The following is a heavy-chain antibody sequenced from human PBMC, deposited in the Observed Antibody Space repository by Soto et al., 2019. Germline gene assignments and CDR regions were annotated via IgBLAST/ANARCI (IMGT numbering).Heavy chain of an antibody. V-gene: IGHV4-59*01. J-gene: IGHJ4*02. CDR2: IHYNGNT. CDR1: DGSISGYF. CDR3: AREGNLGRWIQPLDS. D-gene: IGHD2-2*03. Sequence: SETLSLTCIVSDGSISGYFWSWIRQPPGKGLEWIGNIHYNGNTKYSPSLKSRVTMSVDTSKNHFSLKLISVTTADTAVYFCAREGNLGRWIQPLDSWGQGTLVTVSS.